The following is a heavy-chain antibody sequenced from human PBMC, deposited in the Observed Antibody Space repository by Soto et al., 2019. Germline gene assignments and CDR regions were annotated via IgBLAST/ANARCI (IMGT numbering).Heavy chain of an antibody. J-gene: IGHJ4*02. CDR3: AKDGPGPDSSGYFDY. Sequence: WGSLRLSCAASGFTFSSFGIHFCRQAPFKGLEWVAVISYDGSNKYYADSVKGRFTISRDNSKNTLYLQMNSLRAEDTAVYFCAKDGPGPDSSGYFDYWGQGTLVTVSS. CDR2: ISYDGSNK. CDR1: GFTFSSFG. D-gene: IGHD3-22*01. V-gene: IGHV3-30*18.